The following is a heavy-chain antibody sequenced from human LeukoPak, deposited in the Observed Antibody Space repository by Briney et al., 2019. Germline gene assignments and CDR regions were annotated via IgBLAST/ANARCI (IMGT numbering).Heavy chain of an antibody. J-gene: IGHJ6*03. D-gene: IGHD6-13*01. Sequence: GGSLRLSCAASGFTFNRYWMHWLRHAPGKGLVWVSRINSDGSSTNYADCVKGRSTISRGNAKNTLYLPMNSLRAEDTAVYYCARVASAAGTGLCNTAYHYYYMDVWGKGTTATVSS. CDR2: INSDGSST. V-gene: IGHV3-74*01. CDR3: ARVASAAGTGLCNTAYHYYYMDV. CDR1: GFTFNRYW.